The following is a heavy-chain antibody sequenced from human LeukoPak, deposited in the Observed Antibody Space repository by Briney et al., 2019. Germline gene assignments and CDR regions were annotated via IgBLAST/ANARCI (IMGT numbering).Heavy chain of an antibody. J-gene: IGHJ5*02. Sequence: GGSLRLSCAASGFTFSSYAMTWVRQAPGKGLEWVSVISGSGGSTYYADSVKGRYTISRDNSKNTLYLQMNSLRAEDTAVYYCARDPEYPNYYDSSGYYFGFDPWGQGTLVTVSS. CDR1: GFTFSSYA. V-gene: IGHV3-23*01. D-gene: IGHD3-22*01. CDR3: ARDPEYPNYYDSSGYYFGFDP. CDR2: ISGSGGST.